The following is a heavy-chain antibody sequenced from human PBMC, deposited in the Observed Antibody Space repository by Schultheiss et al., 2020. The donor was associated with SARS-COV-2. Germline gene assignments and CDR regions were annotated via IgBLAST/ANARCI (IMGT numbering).Heavy chain of an antibody. J-gene: IGHJ3*01. CDR3: AKEVWAYYYGSGSYYTGDAFDL. D-gene: IGHD3-10*01. CDR2: ISYDGSEN. V-gene: IGHV3-30*18. CDR1: GLTSSDHY. Sequence: GGSLRLSCAASGLTSSDHYMDWVRQAPGKGLEWVAVISYDGSENYYADSVKGRFTISRDNSKNTLYLQMNSLRAEDTAVYYCAKEVWAYYYGSGSYYTGDAFDLWGRGTMGT.